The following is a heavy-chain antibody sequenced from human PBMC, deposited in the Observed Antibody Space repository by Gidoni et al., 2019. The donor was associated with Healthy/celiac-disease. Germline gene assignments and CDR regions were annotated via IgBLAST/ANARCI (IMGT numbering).Heavy chain of an antibody. CDR2: INPNSGGT. V-gene: IGHV1-2*04. Sequence: QVQLVQSGAEVKKPGASVQVSCKASGYTFTGYYMHWVRQAPGQGLEWMGWINPNSGGTNYAQKFQGWVTMTRDTSISTAYMELSRLRYDDTAVYYCARELSGGNGMDVWGQGTTVTVSS. CDR1: GYTFTGYY. D-gene: IGHD3-10*01. J-gene: IGHJ6*02. CDR3: ARELSGGNGMDV.